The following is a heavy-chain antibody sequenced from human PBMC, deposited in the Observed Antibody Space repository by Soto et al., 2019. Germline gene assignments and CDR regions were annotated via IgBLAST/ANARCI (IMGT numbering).Heavy chain of an antibody. Sequence: SGPTLVNPTQTLTLTCSFSGFSLSSSGVGVGWIRQPPGKALEWLALIYWDDDKRYRPSLKSRVTITKDTSKNQVVLTMTNMDPVDTATYYCAHIPSTTVVGVVISSNWFGPWGQRTMVTVSS. D-gene: IGHD3-3*01. J-gene: IGHJ5*02. V-gene: IGHV2-5*02. CDR3: AHIPSTTVVGVVISSNWFGP. CDR2: IYWDDDK. CDR1: GFSLSSSGVG.